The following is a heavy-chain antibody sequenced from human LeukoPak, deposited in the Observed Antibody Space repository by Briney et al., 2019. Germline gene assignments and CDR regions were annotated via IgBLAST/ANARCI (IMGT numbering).Heavy chain of an antibody. CDR3: ARDRQQLALGFDY. CDR1: GFTFSSYG. J-gene: IGHJ4*02. D-gene: IGHD6-13*01. V-gene: IGHV3-33*01. Sequence: GGSLRLSCAASGFTFSSYGMHRVRQAPGKGLEWVAVIWYDGSNKYYADSVKGRFTISRDNSKNTLYLQMNSLRAEDTAVYYCARDRQQLALGFDYWGQGTLVTVSS. CDR2: IWYDGSNK.